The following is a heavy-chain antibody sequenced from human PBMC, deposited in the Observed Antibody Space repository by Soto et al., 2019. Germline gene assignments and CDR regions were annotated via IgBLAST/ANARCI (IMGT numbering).Heavy chain of an antibody. CDR2: IKHDGSDK. J-gene: IGHJ4*02. D-gene: IGHD1-1*01. CDR1: GFTFSSYW. CDR3: ARGVNAFDY. Sequence: EVQLVESGGGLVQPGGSLRLSCAASGFTFSSYWMTWVRQAPGKGLEWVANIKHDGSDKYYVDSVKGRFTISRDNAKKSLYLQMNSLRAEDTAVYYCARGVNAFDYWGQGTLVTVSS. V-gene: IGHV3-7*04.